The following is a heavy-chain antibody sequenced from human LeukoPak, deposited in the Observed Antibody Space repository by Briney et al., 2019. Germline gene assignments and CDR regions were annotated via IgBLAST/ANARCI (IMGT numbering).Heavy chain of an antibody. V-gene: IGHV1-3*01. CDR1: GYTFTSYA. CDR3: ARRYSSSWYAPFDY. Sequence: ASVKVSCKASGYTFTSYAMHWVRQAPGQRLEWMGWINAGNGNTKYSQKFQGRVTITRDTSASTAYMELSSLRSEATAVYYCARRYSSSWYAPFDYWGQGTLVTVSS. CDR2: INAGNGNT. D-gene: IGHD6-13*01. J-gene: IGHJ4*02.